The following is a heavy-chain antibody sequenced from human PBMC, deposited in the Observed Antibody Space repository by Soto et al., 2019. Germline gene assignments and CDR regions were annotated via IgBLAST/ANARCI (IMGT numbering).Heavy chain of an antibody. CDR1: GFTFSDYY. Sequence: PGGSLRLSCAASGFTFSDYYMSWIRQAPGKGLEWVSYISSSSSYTNYADSVKGRFTISRDNAKNSLYLQMNSLRAEDTAVYYCAAHGSGSLRIDYWGQGTLVTVSS. CDR2: ISSSSSYT. D-gene: IGHD3-10*01. CDR3: AAHGSGSLRIDY. V-gene: IGHV3-11*06. J-gene: IGHJ4*02.